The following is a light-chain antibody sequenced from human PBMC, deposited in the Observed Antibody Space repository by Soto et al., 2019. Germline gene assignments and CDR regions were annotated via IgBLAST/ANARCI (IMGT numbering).Light chain of an antibody. Sequence: DIVMTQSPDSLAVSLGERATINCKSSQSVLSTSNNRNYMAWYQQKPRQPPKMLISRATTRESGVPDRFSGSGSGTDFTLTISSLQAEDVAVYYFHQYHSTPSFGGGTKVEIK. J-gene: IGKJ4*01. CDR3: HQYHSTPS. CDR1: QSVLSTSNNRNY. CDR2: RAT. V-gene: IGKV4-1*01.